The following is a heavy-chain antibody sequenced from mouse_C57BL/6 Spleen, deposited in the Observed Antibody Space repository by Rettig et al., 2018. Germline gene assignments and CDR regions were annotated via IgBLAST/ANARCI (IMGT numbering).Heavy chain of an antibody. D-gene: IGHD3-3*01. CDR2: IHPSDSDT. Sequence: IHPSDSDTNYNQKFKGKATLTVDKSSSTAYMQLSSLTSEDSAVYYCAQLTGAYWGQGTLVTVSA. J-gene: IGHJ3*01. CDR3: AQLTGAY. V-gene: IGHV1-74*01.